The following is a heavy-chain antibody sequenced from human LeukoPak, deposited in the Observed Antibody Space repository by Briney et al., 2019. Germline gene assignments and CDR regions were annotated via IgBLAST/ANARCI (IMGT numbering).Heavy chain of an antibody. CDR2: IISDVSST. V-gene: IGHV3-74*01. D-gene: IGHD2-21*02. Sequence: PGGSLRLSCAASGFTFSSYWVHWVRPAQGEGLVWVLCIISDVSSTSYADSVTGRFTISRDNAKNTLYLQMNSRRAEDTAVYYCARSATATIDYGGQGTLITVSA. CDR3: ARSATATIDY. CDR1: GFTFSSYW. J-gene: IGHJ4*02.